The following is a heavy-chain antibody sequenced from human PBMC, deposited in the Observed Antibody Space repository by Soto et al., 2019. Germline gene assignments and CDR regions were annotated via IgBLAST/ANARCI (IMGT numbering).Heavy chain of an antibody. Sequence: SETLSLTCTVSGGSISTYCWSWIRRSPGKGLEWIGYISYSGGTNYNPSLKSRVTMSVDTSKNQFSLKLSSVTAADTAIYYCARGTVWFGGLLKALWFDPWGQGTLVTVSS. D-gene: IGHD3-10*01. CDR2: ISYSGGT. CDR1: GGSISTYC. V-gene: IGHV4-59*01. J-gene: IGHJ5*02. CDR3: ARGTVWFGGLLKALWFDP.